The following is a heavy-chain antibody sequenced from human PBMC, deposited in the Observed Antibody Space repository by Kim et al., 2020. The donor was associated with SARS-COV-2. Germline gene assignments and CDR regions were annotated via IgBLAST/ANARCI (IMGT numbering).Heavy chain of an antibody. Sequence: GGSLRLSCAASGFTFSSYGMHWVRQAPGKGLEWVAVIWYDGSNKYYADSVKGRFTISRDNSKNTLYLQMNSLRAEDTAVYYCAKDLQPYYDFWSGYYPIYGMDVWGQGTTVTVSS. D-gene: IGHD3-3*01. J-gene: IGHJ6*02. CDR2: IWYDGSNK. CDR1: GFTFSSYG. CDR3: AKDLQPYYDFWSGYYPIYGMDV. V-gene: IGHV3-33*06.